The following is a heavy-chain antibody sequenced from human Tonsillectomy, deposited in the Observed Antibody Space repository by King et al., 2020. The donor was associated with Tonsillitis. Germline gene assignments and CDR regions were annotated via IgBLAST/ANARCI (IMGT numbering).Heavy chain of an antibody. CDR3: AKDVAVAGGVLYCDY. V-gene: IGHV3-23*04. J-gene: IGHJ4*02. D-gene: IGHD6-19*01. CDR1: GFTFSSYA. CDR2: VSGSGGST. Sequence: VQLVESGGGLVQPGGSLRLSCAASGFTFSSYAMSWVRQAPGKGLEWVSAVSGSGGSTYDADPVKGRFTISRDNSKNTLHLQMNSLRAEDTAVYYCAKDVAVAGGVLYCDYWGQGTLVTVSS.